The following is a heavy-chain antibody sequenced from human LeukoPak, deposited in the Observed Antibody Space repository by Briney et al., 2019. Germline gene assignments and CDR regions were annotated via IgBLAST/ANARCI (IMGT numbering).Heavy chain of an antibody. CDR3: ARLVVQLWSRYWYYMDV. CDR1: GYTFTSYG. V-gene: IGHV1-18*01. CDR2: ISAYNGNT. D-gene: IGHD5-18*01. J-gene: IGHJ6*03. Sequence: GASVKVSCKASGYTFTSYGISWVRQAPGQGLEWMGWISAYNGNTNYAQKLQGRVTMTTDTSTSTAYMELRSLRSDDTAVYYCARLVVQLWSRYWYYMDVWGKGTTVTVSS.